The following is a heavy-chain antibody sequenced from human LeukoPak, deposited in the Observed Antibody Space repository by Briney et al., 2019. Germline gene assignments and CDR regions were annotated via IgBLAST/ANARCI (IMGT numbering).Heavy chain of an antibody. V-gene: IGHV3-7*04. Sequence: PGGSLRLSCAASGFTFSSYWMSWVRQAPGKGLEWVANIKEDGSDKKYVDSVKGQFTTSRDNAKNSLYLQMNSLRAEDTAVYYCARMRDGYMGRYYFDYWGQGTLVTVSS. CDR1: GFTFSSYW. D-gene: IGHD5-24*01. J-gene: IGHJ4*02. CDR3: ARMRDGYMGRYYFDY. CDR2: IKEDGSDK.